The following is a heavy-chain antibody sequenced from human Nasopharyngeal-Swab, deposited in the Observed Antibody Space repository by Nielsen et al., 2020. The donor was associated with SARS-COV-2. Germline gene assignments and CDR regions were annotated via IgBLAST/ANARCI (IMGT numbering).Heavy chain of an antibody. CDR1: GFTFSSYW. Sequence: GESLKISCAASGFTFSSYWMHWVRQAPGKGLVWVSRINMYGGSTTYADSVKGRFTISRDNAKNTLYPQMNSLRAEDTAVYYCVRGPIEGATGYFQHWGQGALVTVSS. CDR3: VRGPIEGATGYFQH. V-gene: IGHV3-74*03. J-gene: IGHJ1*01. CDR2: INMYGGST. D-gene: IGHD1-26*01.